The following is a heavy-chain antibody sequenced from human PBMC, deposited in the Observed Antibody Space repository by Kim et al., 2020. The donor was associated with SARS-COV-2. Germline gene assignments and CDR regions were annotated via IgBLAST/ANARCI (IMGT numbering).Heavy chain of an antibody. CDR2: T. V-gene: IGHV4-59*09. D-gene: IGHD3-10*01. CDR3: ARGYGSGEGY. J-gene: IGHJ4*02. Sequence: TNYNPSLKSRVTISVDTSKNQFSLKLSSVTAADTAVYYCARGYGSGEGYWGQGTLVTVSS.